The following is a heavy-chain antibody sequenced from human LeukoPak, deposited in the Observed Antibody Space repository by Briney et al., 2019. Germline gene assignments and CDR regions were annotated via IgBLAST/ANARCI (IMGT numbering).Heavy chain of an antibody. Sequence: GGSLRLSCAGSGFIFSSYEMNWVRQAPGKGLEWVSYISNTDSTIYYADSVKGRFTISRDNAKNSLYLQMDSLRVEDTAVYYCARDGGLNNNVCFLDYWGQGTLVTVSS. CDR1: GFIFSSYE. CDR3: ARDGGLNNNVCFLDY. V-gene: IGHV3-48*03. D-gene: IGHD3-16*01. J-gene: IGHJ4*02. CDR2: ISNTDSTI.